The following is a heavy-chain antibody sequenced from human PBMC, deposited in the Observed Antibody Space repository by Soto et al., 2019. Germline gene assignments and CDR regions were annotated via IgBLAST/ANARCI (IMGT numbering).Heavy chain of an antibody. CDR1: GFTYNV. Sequence: EVQLLESGGGLGQPGGSLRLSCVASGFTYNVMNWVRQAPGKGLEWVSGFGHDGETTFYADSVRGRFTISRDNSKNMLFLQMDSLRVEDTAVYYCAKMVGRVVGATTGPLDIWGRGTLVTVAT. CDR3: AKMVGRVVGATTGPLDI. D-gene: IGHD1-26*01. V-gene: IGHV3-23*01. CDR2: FGHDGETT. J-gene: IGHJ3*02.